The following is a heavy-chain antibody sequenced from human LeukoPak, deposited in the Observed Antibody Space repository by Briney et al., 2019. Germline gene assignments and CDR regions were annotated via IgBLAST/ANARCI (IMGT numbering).Heavy chain of an antibody. CDR2: NYHSGST. CDR3: ARYGDYVHDAFDI. J-gene: IGHJ3*02. V-gene: IGHV4-30-2*01. D-gene: IGHD4-17*01. CDR1: GGSISSGGYS. Sequence: PSETLSLTCAVSGGSISSGGYSWSWIRQPPGKGLEWIGYNYHSGSTYYNPSLKSRVTISVDRSKNQFSLKLSSVTAADTAVYYCARYGDYVHDAFDIWGQGTMVTVSS.